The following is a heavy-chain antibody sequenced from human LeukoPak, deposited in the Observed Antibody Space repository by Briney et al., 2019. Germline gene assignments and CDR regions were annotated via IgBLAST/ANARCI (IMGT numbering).Heavy chain of an antibody. J-gene: IGHJ4*02. CDR1: AFTFSRYW. V-gene: IGHV3-7*02. D-gene: IGHD3-10*01. CDR3: AASITMFDY. CDR2: IKEDGSVK. Sequence: PGGSLRLSCAASAFTFSRYWMSWVRQAPGKGLEWVANIKEDGSVKYYVESVKGRFTISRDNAKNSLYLQMNSLRAEDTAVYYCAASITMFDYWGQGTLVTVSS.